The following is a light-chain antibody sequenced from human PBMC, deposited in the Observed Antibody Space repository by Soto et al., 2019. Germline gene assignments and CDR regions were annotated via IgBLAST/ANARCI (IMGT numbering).Light chain of an antibody. CDR2: GNN. Sequence: QSVLTQPPSASGTPGQRVTISCSGSGSSIGTNTVNWYRQLLGTAPKLLIYGNNQRPSGVPDRFSGSKSGTSAPLAISGLQSEDEAEYYCAAWDGSLNNVLFGGGTKLTVL. CDR1: GSSIGTNT. V-gene: IGLV1-44*01. J-gene: IGLJ2*01. CDR3: AAWDGSLNNVL.